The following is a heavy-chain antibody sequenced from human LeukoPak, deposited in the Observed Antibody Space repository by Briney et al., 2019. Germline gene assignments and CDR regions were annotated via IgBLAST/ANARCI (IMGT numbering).Heavy chain of an antibody. J-gene: IGHJ5*02. D-gene: IGHD6-19*01. Sequence: GGSLRLSCAASGFTLSSYDMTWVRQAPGRGLEWVSSIRPSGDNTYYGDSVKGRFTISRDNSKNTVYLQMNNMRVDDTAIYYCARVAGWHWFDPWGQGTLVTVSS. CDR3: ARVAGWHWFDP. CDR2: IRPSGDNT. V-gene: IGHV3-23*01. CDR1: GFTLSSYD.